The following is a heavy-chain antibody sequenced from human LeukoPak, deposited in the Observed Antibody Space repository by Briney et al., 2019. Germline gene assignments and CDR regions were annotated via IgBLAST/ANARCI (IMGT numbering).Heavy chain of an antibody. CDR1: GDSLSSGNFF. J-gene: IGHJ4*02. CDR2: ISDSGST. Sequence: SETLSLTCIVSGDSLSSGNFFWGWLRQPAGRGLEWIGTISDSGSTHYNPSLQSRVTISTDMSKKQFSLRLRSVTATDTALYYCARRQSTGSFDYWGKGTLVTVSS. V-gene: IGHV4-39*01. CDR3: ARRQSTGSFDY. D-gene: IGHD6-19*01.